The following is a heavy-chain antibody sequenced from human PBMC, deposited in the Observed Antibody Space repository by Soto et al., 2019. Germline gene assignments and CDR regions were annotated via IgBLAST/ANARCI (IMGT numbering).Heavy chain of an antibody. Sequence: QLVQSGAEVKKPGSSVKVSCKASGGPFSTYAISWVRQAPGQGLEWMGGIIPIFGTANYAQRFMGRVTISADDSTSTAYMELRSLTSDDTAVYYCAKALTTGSPNWFDSWGQGTQVTVSS. CDR1: GGPFSTYA. CDR2: IIPIFGTA. V-gene: IGHV1-69*01. D-gene: IGHD4-17*01. CDR3: AKALTTGSPNWFDS. J-gene: IGHJ5*01.